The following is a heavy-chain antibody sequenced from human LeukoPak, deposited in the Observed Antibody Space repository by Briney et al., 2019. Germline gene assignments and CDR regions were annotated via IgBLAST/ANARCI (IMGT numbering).Heavy chain of an antibody. J-gene: IGHJ3*02. D-gene: IGHD2-2*01. V-gene: IGHV3-53*01. CDR1: GFTVSSNY. CDR3: ARVGVVPAAISDGFDI. Sequence: PGGSLRLSCAASGFTVSSNYMSWVRQAPGKGLEWVSVIYSGGSTYYADSVKGRFTISRDNSKNTLYLQMNSLTAEDTAVYYCARVGVVPAAISDGFDIWGQGTMVTVSS. CDR2: IYSGGST.